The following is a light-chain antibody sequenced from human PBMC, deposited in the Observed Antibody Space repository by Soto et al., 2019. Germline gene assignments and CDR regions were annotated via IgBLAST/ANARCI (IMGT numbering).Light chain of an antibody. CDR3: QQANSFPIT. CDR2: AAS. Sequence: DIQMTQSPSSVSASVGDRVTITCRASQRINNWLVWYQQKPGKAPKLLIYAASGLQSGVPSRFSGSGSGTNFTLTISSLQPEDFATYYCQQANSFPITFGQGTRLEIK. CDR1: QRINNW. J-gene: IGKJ5*01. V-gene: IGKV1-12*01.